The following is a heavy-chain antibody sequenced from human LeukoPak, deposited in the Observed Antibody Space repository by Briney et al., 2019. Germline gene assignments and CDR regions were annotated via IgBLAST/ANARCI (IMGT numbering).Heavy chain of an antibody. J-gene: IGHJ5*02. CDR3: ARGFWRRQRSGWFDP. Sequence: PSQTLSLTCTVSGGSISSGGYYWSWIRQPPGKGLEWIGEINHSGSTNYNPSLKSRVTISVDTSKNQFSLKLSSVTAADTAVYYCARGFWRRQRSGWFDPWGQGTLVTVSS. CDR1: GGSISSGGYY. V-gene: IGHV4-30-2*01. D-gene: IGHD6-25*01. CDR2: INHSGST.